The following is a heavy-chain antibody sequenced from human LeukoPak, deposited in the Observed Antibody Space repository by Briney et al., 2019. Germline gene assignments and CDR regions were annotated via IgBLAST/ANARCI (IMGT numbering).Heavy chain of an antibody. CDR1: GFTFSSYG. Sequence: KPGGSLRLSCAASGFTFSSYGTNWVRQAPGKGLEWVSSISSSSSYIYYADSVKGRFTISRDNAKNSLYLQMNSLRAEDTAVYYCARDMRPLYYASGSFFFDYWGQGTLVTVSS. D-gene: IGHD3-10*01. CDR2: ISSSSSYI. CDR3: ARDMRPLYYASGSFFFDY. V-gene: IGHV3-21*01. J-gene: IGHJ4*02.